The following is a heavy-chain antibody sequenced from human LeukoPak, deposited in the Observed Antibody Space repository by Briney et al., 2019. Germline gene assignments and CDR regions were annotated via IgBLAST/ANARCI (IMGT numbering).Heavy chain of an antibody. Sequence: SVKVSCKASGGAFSSYSISWVRQAPGQGLEWMGRIIPMFALANYAQKFQGRVMITADKSTSTAYMELSSLRSEDTAMYYCARDSKFGELPDAFDIWGQGTLVTVSS. CDR3: ARDSKFGELPDAFDI. CDR2: IIPMFALA. J-gene: IGHJ3*02. CDR1: GGAFSSYS. D-gene: IGHD3-10*01. V-gene: IGHV1-69*04.